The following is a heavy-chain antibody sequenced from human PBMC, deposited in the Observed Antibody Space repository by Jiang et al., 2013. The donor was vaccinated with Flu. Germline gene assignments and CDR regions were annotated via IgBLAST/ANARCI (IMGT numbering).Heavy chain of an antibody. J-gene: IGHJ4*02. D-gene: IGHD6-13*01. Sequence: GAEVKKPGESLKISCRGSGYSFNNYWIAWVRQMPGKGLEWMGIIYSGYSDIRYSPSFQGQVTISVDKSISTAYLQWSSLKASDTAIYYCARRISETGREYDYWGQGTLVTVSS. CDR3: ARRISETGREYDY. CDR2: IYSGYSDI. V-gene: IGHV5-51*01. CDR1: GYSFNNYW.